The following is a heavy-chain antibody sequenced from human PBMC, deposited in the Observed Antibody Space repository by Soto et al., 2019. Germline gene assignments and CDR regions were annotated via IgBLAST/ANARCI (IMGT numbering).Heavy chain of an antibody. CDR3: ARADCTRDNCYYWFFDI. D-gene: IGHD2-8*02. V-gene: IGHV4-61*08. J-gene: IGHJ2*01. CDR2: IYYSGST. CDR1: GGSISSGDYF. Sequence: QVQLQESGPGLVKPSQTLSLTCTVSGGSISSGDYFWSWIRQPPGKGLEWIGYIYYSGSTNYNPSLKSRVTISLDTSENKFSLKLKSVTAADTAVYYCARADCTRDNCYYWFFDIWGRGSLVTVSS.